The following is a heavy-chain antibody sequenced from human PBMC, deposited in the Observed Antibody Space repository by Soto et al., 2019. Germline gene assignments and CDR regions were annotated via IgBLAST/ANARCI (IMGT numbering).Heavy chain of an antibody. J-gene: IGHJ4*02. CDR3: AKDPGIAVAGTLESDY. CDR1: GFTFSSYA. CDR2: ISGSGGST. Sequence: EVQLLESVGGLVQPGGSLRLSCAASGFTFSSYAMSWVRQAPGKGLEWVSAISGSGGSTYYADSVKGRFTISRDNSKNTLYLQMNSLRAEDTAVYYCAKDPGIAVAGTLESDYWGQGTLVTVSS. V-gene: IGHV3-23*01. D-gene: IGHD6-19*01.